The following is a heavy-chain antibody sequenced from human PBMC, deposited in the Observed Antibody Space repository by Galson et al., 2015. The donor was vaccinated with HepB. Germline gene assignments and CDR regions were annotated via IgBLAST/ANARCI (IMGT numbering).Heavy chain of an antibody. V-gene: IGHV1-18*01. CDR3: ARDGDYGGGS. Sequence: SVKVSCKASGYTFTDYGINWVRQAPGPGFEWMGWISGYNGDTIYAQSLQGRIIMTTDTSTSTAYMELSRLRSDNTAVYYCARDGDYGGGSWGRGTLVMVSS. CDR2: ISGYNGDT. CDR1: GYTFTDYG. D-gene: IGHD4-23*01. J-gene: IGHJ5*02.